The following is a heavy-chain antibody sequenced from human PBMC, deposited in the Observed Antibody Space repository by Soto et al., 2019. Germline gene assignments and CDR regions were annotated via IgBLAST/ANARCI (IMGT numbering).Heavy chain of an antibody. J-gene: IGHJ4*02. CDR1: GGSFGGYD. CDR3: ARAAPRYCTGEVASGY. V-gene: IGHV4-34*01. D-gene: IGHD2-8*02. CDR2: INHSGST. Sequence: LETLCLTCAVYGGSFGGYDGSWIRPPPGKGLEWIGEINHSGSTNYNPSLKSRVTISVDTSKNQFSLKLSSVTAADTAVYYCARAAPRYCTGEVASGYWGQGTLVTVSS.